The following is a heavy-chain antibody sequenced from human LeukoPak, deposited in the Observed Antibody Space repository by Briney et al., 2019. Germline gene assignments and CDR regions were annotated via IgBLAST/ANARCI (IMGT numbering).Heavy chain of an antibody. D-gene: IGHD2-2*03. J-gene: IGHJ4*02. CDR3: ARHPSSWITDY. CDR1: GGSVSSSSYY. CDR2: MYSGST. V-gene: IGHV4-39*01. Sequence: SETLSLTCTVSGGSVSSSSYYWGWIRQPPGKGLEWIGSMYSGSTYYNPSLKSRVTISVDTSKNQFSLKLSSVTAADTAVYYCARHPSSWITDYWGQGTLVTVSS.